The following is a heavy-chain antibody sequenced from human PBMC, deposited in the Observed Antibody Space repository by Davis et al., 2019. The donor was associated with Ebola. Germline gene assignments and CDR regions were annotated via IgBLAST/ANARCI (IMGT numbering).Heavy chain of an antibody. V-gene: IGHV4-39*01. CDR3: ARQDSSGWYYYYYYYMDV. CDR2: IYYSGST. J-gene: IGHJ6*03. Sequence: SETLSLTCTVSGGSISSSSYYWGWIRQPPGKGLEWIGSIYYSGSTYYNPSLKSRVTISVDTSKNQFSLKLSSVTAADTAVYYCARQDSSGWYYYYYYYMDVWGKGTTVTVSS. CDR1: GGSISSSSYY. D-gene: IGHD6-19*01.